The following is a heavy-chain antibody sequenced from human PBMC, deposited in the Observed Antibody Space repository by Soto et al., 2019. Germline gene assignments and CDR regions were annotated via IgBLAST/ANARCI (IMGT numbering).Heavy chain of an antibody. V-gene: IGHV1-46*03. CDR1: GYTFTSYY. J-gene: IGHJ6*03. CDR3: ARGTEDYDFWSGYYTVTYYYYYMDV. Sequence: VASVKVSCKASGYTFTSYYMHWVRQAPGQGLEWMGIINPSGGSTSYAQKFQGRVTMTRDTSTSTVYMELSSLRSEDTAAYYCARGTEDYDFWSGYYTVTYYYYYMDVWGKGTTVTVSS. CDR2: INPSGGST. D-gene: IGHD3-3*01.